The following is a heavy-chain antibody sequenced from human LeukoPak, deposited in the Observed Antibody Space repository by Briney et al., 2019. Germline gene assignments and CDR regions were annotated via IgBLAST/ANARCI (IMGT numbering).Heavy chain of an antibody. CDR2: ISSSGSYI. V-gene: IGHV3-21*01. D-gene: IGHD6-19*01. CDR1: GFTFSSYS. J-gene: IGHJ3*02. Sequence: KPGGSLRLSCAASGFTFSSYSMNWVRQAPGKGLERVSSISSSGSYIYYADSVKGRFTISRDNAKNSLYLQMNSLRAEDTAVYYCARDRDYVSSGWSSYAFDIWGQGTMVTVSS. CDR3: ARDRDYVSSGWSSYAFDI.